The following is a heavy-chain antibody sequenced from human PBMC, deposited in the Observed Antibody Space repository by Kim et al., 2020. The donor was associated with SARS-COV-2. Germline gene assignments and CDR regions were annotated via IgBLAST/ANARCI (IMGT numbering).Heavy chain of an antibody. CDR2: IGTAGDT. Sequence: GGSLRLSCAASGFTFSSYDMHWVRQATGKGLEWVSAIGTAGDTYYPGSVKGRFTISRENAKNSLYLQMNSLRAGDTAVYYCARGDYYDSSGYYFEAFDIWGQGTMVTVSS. V-gene: IGHV3-13*04. CDR3: ARGDYYDSSGYYFEAFDI. D-gene: IGHD3-22*01. CDR1: GFTFSSYD. J-gene: IGHJ3*02.